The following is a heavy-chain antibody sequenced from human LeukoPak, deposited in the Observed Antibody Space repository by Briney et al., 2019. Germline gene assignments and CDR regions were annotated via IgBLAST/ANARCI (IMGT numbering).Heavy chain of an antibody. CDR2: IYDSEST. CDR1: GVSISSISYY. V-gene: IGHV4-39*01. J-gene: IGHJ3*02. D-gene: IGHD5-18*01. Sequence: SETLSLTCTVSGVSISSISYYWGWIRQPPGKGLEWFVSIYDSESTYYNPSLKRRVTISVDTSKNQSSLKLTSVTAADTAVYYCARLQAAMVTFFAFDIWGQGTMVTVSS. CDR3: ARLQAAMVTFFAFDI.